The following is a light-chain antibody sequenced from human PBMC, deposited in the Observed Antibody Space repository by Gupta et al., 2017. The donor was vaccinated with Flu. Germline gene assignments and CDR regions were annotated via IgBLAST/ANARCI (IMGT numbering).Light chain of an antibody. CDR1: QSVSSY. V-gene: IGKV3-11*01. CDR2: DAS. CDR3: QQRQYWPPIT. Sequence: EVVLTQSPATLPLSPGERATLSCRTSQSVSSYLAWYQQKSGQAPRLLIYDASNRATGIPARFSGSGSGTDFTLTISSLEAEDFAVYYCQQRQYWPPITFGQGTRLEIK. J-gene: IGKJ5*01.